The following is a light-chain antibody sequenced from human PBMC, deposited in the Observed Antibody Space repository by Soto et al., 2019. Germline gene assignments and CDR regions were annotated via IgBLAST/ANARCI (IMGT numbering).Light chain of an antibody. V-gene: IGKV1-6*01. CDR1: QAIRSA. CDR3: LRDYNCPRM. Sequence: AVQMTQSPSPLYASVGDRVTITCRESQAIRSALAWYHMKPGQVPKLLIYAAANLESGVTPRFIGLGYGTAFTLTISSQQPEDLASYYCLRDYNCPRMFGQGTKVDI. CDR2: AAA. J-gene: IGKJ1*01.